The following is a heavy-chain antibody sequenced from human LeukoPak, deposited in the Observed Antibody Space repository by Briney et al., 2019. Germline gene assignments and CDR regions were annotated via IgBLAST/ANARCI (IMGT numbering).Heavy chain of an antibody. CDR3: ARAPLWGYGMDV. CDR2: ISSSGSTI. V-gene: IGHV3-48*03. J-gene: IGHJ6*04. CDR1: GFTFSSYE. D-gene: IGHD5-18*01. Sequence: GGSLRLSCAASGFTFSSYEMNWVRQAPGKGQEWVSYISSSGSTIYYADSVKGRFTISRDNAKNSLYLQMNSLRAEDTAVYYCARAPLWGYGMDVWGKGTTVTVSS.